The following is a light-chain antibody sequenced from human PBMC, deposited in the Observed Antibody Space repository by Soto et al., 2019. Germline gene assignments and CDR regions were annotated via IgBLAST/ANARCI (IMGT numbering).Light chain of an antibody. CDR2: DVS. J-gene: IGLJ3*02. Sequence: QSVLTQPASVSGSPGQSITISCTGTSSDVGGYNYVSWYQQHPGKAPKLMIYDVSNRPSGVSNRFSGSKSGNTASLTISGLQAEDEADYYCSSYTSSSTLHWVFGGGTQLTVL. CDR1: SSDVGGYNY. CDR3: SSYTSSSTLHWV. V-gene: IGLV2-14*01.